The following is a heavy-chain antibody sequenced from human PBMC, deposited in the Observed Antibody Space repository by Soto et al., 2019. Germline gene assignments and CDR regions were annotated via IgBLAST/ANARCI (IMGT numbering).Heavy chain of an antibody. D-gene: IGHD2-15*01. J-gene: IGHJ6*02. Sequence: EVQLLESGGDLVQPGGSLRLSCAASGFTFSSYAMSWVRQAPGKGLEWVSAISGSGDSTYYADSVKGRFTISRDTSKNTLYLQMNSLRPEDTALYYCTKDGGPSCSGGSCDGMDVWGQGTTVTVSS. V-gene: IGHV3-23*01. CDR3: TKDGGPSCSGGSCDGMDV. CDR1: GFTFSSYA. CDR2: ISGSGDST.